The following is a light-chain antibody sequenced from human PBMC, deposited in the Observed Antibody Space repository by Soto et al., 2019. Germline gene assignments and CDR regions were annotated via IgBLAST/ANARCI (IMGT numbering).Light chain of an antibody. CDR1: QGLIYSDGNTY. V-gene: IGKV2-30*01. CDR2: NVS. CDR3: MQNTHWPRT. J-gene: IGKJ1*01. Sequence: DVVLTQSPLSLPVTLGQPASISCRSSQGLIYSDGNTYLNWFQQRPGQSPRGLIYNVSNRDSGVPDRFSGSGAGTDFTRKISRVEAEDIGIYYCMQNTHWPRTFGQGTKVEIK.